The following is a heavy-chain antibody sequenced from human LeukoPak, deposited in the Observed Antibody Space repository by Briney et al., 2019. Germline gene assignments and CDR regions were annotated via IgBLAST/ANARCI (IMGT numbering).Heavy chain of an antibody. V-gene: IGHV3-23*01. J-gene: IGHJ6*02. CDR2: ISISGDRT. CDR1: GFAFSSHA. D-gene: IGHD6-6*01. CDR3: AKGPQLASTYYYYGMDV. Sequence: GGSLRLSCAASGFAFSSHAMTWVRQAPGKGLEWVSAISISGDRTYYADSVKGRFTISRDNSKNTLYLQMNSLRAEDTAVYYCAKGPQLASTYYYYGMDVWGQGTTVTVSS.